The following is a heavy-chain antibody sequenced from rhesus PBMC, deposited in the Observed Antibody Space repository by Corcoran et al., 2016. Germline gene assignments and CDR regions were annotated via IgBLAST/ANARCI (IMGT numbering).Heavy chain of an antibody. Sequence: QVQLQESGPGLVKAPETLTLTCAVSGGSISGNYWRWIRQPPGRGLEWIGQINGNSGTTDYKPSLKSRVTISKDASKNQFSLKLSSGTAADTAVYYCAKHTGFSFDYWGQGVPVTVSS. D-gene: IGHD3-3*01. J-gene: IGHJ4*01. CDR2: INGNSGTT. V-gene: IGHV4-80*01. CDR1: GGSISGNY. CDR3: AKHTGFSFDY.